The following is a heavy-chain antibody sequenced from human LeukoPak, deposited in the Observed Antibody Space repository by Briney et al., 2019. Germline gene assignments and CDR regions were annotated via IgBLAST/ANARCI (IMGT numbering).Heavy chain of an antibody. CDR2: ISDYNGNT. D-gene: IGHD2-2*02. CDR3: ARGRYCSSTSCYKVYYYYMDV. CDR1: GYTFTTYG. J-gene: IGHJ6*03. V-gene: IGHV1-18*01. Sequence: ASVKVSCKASGYTFTTYGISWVRQAPGQGLEWMGWISDYNGNTNYAQKLRDRVTMTTDTSTSTAYMELRSLRSDDTAVYYCARGRYCSSTSCYKVYYYYMDVWGKGTTVTVSS.